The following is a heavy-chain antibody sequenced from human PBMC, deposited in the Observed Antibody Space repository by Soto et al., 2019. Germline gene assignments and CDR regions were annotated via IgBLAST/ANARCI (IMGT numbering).Heavy chain of an antibody. D-gene: IGHD6-13*01. V-gene: IGHV3-48*01. CDR3: AGALGTADF. Sequence: GGSLRLSCAGSGFTFSSYSMNWVRQAPGEGLEWLSYISSSGSLIYYADSVKGRFTISRDNAKDSVFLQMNSLTVEDTAVYYCAGALGTADFWGQGTTVTVSS. CDR1: GFTFSSYS. J-gene: IGHJ6*02. CDR2: ISSSGSLI.